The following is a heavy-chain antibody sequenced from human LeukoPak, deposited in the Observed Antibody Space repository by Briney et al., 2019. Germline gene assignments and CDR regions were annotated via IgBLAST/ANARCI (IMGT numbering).Heavy chain of an antibody. V-gene: IGHV3-30*04. CDR2: ISYDAISK. J-gene: IGHJ4*02. Sequence: GTSLRLSCAASGFTFRTFALHWVRQAPGRGLEWVAYISYDAISKSTADSVKGRFTISRDNSKSTLYLQMNSLRAEDTAVYYCARGSAGMADYWGQGTRVTVSS. CDR3: ARGSAGMADY. D-gene: IGHD6-13*01. CDR1: GFTFRTFA.